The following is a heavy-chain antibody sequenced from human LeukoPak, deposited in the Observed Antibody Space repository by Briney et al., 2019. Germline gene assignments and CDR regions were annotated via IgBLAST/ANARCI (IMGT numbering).Heavy chain of an antibody. V-gene: IGHV1-2*02. CDR3: ARTDSSSSLMGFDY. CDR2: INPNSGGT. CDR1: GYTFTDYY. J-gene: IGHJ4*02. D-gene: IGHD6-6*01. Sequence: GASVKVSCKASGYTFTDYYMHWVRQAPGQGLEWMGWINPNSGGTSYAQKFQGRVTMTRATSISTAYMELSRLRPDDTAVYYCARTDSSSSLMGFDYWGQGTLVTVSS.